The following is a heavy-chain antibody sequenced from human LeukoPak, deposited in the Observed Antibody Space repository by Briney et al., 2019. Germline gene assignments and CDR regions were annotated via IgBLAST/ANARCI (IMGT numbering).Heavy chain of an antibody. Sequence: SETLSLTCTVSGGSISSYYWSWIRQPPGKGLEWIGEINHSGSTNYNPSLKSRVTISVDTSKNQFSLKLSSVTAADTAVYYCARASRNWFDPWGQGTLVTVSS. CDR1: GGSISSYY. CDR3: ARASRNWFDP. V-gene: IGHV4-34*01. CDR2: INHSGST. J-gene: IGHJ5*02.